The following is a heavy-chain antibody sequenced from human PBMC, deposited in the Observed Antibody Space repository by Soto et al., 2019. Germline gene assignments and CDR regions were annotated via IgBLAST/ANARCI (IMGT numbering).Heavy chain of an antibody. CDR1: GGSFSGYY. CDR2: INHSGST. J-gene: IGHJ4*02. V-gene: IGHV4-34*01. CDR3: ASNTLWFGELQFDY. Sequence: NPSETLSLTCAVYGGSFSGYYWSWIRQPPGKGLEWIGEINHSGSTNYNPSLKSRVTISVDTSKNQFSLKLSSVTAADTAVYYCASNTLWFGELQFDYWGQGTLVTVSS. D-gene: IGHD3-10*01.